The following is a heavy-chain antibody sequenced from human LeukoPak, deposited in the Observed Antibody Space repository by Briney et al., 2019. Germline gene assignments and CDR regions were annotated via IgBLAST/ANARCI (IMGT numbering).Heavy chain of an antibody. CDR1: GGSFSGYY. V-gene: IGHV4-34*01. Sequence: SETLSLTCAVYGGSFSGYYWSWIRHPPGKGLEWIGEINHSGSTNYNPSLKSRVTISVDMSKNPFSLKLSSVTAADTAVYYCARGKCSSTSCDARGWFDPWGQGTLVTVSS. CDR2: INHSGST. CDR3: ARGKCSSTSCDARGWFDP. D-gene: IGHD2-2*01. J-gene: IGHJ5*02.